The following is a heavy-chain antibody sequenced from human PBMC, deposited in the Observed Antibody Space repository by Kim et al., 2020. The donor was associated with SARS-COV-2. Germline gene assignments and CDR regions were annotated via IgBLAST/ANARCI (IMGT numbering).Heavy chain of an antibody. V-gene: IGHV1-46*01. CDR2: GST. CDR3: ARGRGYFDY. D-gene: IGHD3-10*01. Sequence: GSTSYGQKFQGRVTMTRDTSTSTVYMELSSLRSEDTAVYYCARGRGYFDYWGQGTLVTVSS. J-gene: IGHJ4*02.